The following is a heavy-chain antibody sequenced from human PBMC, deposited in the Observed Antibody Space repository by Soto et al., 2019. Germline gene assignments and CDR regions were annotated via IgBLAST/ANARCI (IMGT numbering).Heavy chain of an antibody. J-gene: IGHJ5*02. Sequence: EVQLLESGGGLVQPGGSLRLSCAASGFTFSSYAMSWVRQAPGKGLEWVSAISGSGGSTYYADSVKGRFTISRDNSKNTLYLQMNSLRAEDTAVYYCAKDISSWNLRRHWFDPWGQGTLVTVSS. V-gene: IGHV3-23*01. D-gene: IGHD6-13*01. CDR3: AKDISSWNLRRHWFDP. CDR1: GFTFSSYA. CDR2: ISGSGGST.